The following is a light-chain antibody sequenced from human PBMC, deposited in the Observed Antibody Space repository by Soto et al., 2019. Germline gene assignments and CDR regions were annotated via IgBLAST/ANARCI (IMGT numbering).Light chain of an antibody. Sequence: EIEMTQSPATLSVSPGERATLSCRASQSVSSNLAWYQQKPGQAPRLLIYGASTRATGIPARFSGSGSGTEFTLTISSLQSEDFAVYYCQQYNNWPPPITFGQGTRLEIK. J-gene: IGKJ5*01. CDR3: QQYNNWPPPIT. V-gene: IGKV3-15*01. CDR1: QSVSSN. CDR2: GAS.